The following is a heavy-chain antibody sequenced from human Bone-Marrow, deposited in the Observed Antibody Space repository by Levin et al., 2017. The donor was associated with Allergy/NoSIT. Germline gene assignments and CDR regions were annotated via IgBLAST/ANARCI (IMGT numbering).Heavy chain of an antibody. Sequence: PSETLSLTCTVSGGSISSYYWSWIRQPPGKGLEWIGYIYYSGSTNYNPSLKSRVTISVDTSKNQFSLKLSSVTAADTAVYYCARELGNYYDSSGAFDYWGQGTLVTVSS. CDR3: ARELGNYYDSSGAFDY. J-gene: IGHJ4*02. D-gene: IGHD3-22*01. CDR1: GGSISSYY. CDR2: IYYSGST. V-gene: IGHV4-59*01.